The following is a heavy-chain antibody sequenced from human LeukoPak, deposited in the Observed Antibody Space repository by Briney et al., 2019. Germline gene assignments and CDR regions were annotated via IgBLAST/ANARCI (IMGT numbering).Heavy chain of an antibody. CDR3: ARGIGGVHFDY. CDR1: GGSFSGYY. J-gene: IGHJ4*02. V-gene: IGHV4-34*01. CDR2: INHSGST. D-gene: IGHD2-8*01. Sequence: SETLSLTCAVYGGSFSGYYWSWMRQPPGKGLEWIGEINHSGSTNYNPSLKSRVTISVDTSKNQFSLKLSSVTAADTAVYYCARGIGGVHFDYWGQGTLVTVSS.